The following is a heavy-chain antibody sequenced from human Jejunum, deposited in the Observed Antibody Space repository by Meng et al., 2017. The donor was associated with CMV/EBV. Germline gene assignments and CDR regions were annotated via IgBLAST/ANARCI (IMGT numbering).Heavy chain of an antibody. Sequence: QVLLEESGPGLVKSSETLSLTCFFSAGPISGYYWSWIRQPAGKGLEWIGRIYTSGSTHYNPSLKSRLTMSVDLAKNQISLKLSSVTAADTAVYYCARESGSYYWFDPWGQGTLVTVSS. V-gene: IGHV4-4*07. CDR3: ARESGSYYWFDP. CDR1: AGPISGYY. CDR2: IYTSGST. D-gene: IGHD1-26*01. J-gene: IGHJ5*02.